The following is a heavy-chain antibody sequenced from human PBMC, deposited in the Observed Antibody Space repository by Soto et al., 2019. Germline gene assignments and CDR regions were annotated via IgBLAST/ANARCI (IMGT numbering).Heavy chain of an antibody. CDR2: IYYSGST. CDR1: GISVSTSDYY. CDR3: AGFVVPASRDSDFDY. J-gene: IGHJ4*02. D-gene: IGHD2-15*01. Sequence: SETLSLTCTVSGISVSTSDYYWGWVRQPPGKGLDWIGNIYYSGSTFYNPALRSRVTISVDTSKNQFSLKLNSVTAADTAVYFCAGFVVPASRDSDFDYWGQGTLVTVPQ. V-gene: IGHV4-39*01.